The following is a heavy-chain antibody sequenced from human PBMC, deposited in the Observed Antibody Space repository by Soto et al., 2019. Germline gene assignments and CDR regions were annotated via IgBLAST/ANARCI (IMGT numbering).Heavy chain of an antibody. Sequence: GESLKISCKGSGFTFTSYWIAWVHQMPGKGLEWMGIIYPGDSDSSYSPSFQGQVTISADKSINTAYLHWSSLKASDTAIYYCAKHEGYCSTTTCSNFDYWGQGTLVTVSS. J-gene: IGHJ4*02. V-gene: IGHV5-51*07. D-gene: IGHD2-2*01. CDR2: IYPGDSDS. CDR1: GFTFTSYW. CDR3: AKHEGYCSTTTCSNFDY.